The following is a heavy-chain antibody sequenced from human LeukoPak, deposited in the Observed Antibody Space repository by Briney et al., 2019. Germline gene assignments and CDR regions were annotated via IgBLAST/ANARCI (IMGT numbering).Heavy chain of an antibody. Sequence: ASVKVSCKASGYTFTSYGISWVRQAPGQGLEWMGWINPNSGGTNYAQKFQGWVTMTRDTSISTAYMELSRLRSDDTAVYYCARGGRTMIVVVSHAFDIWGQGTMVTVSS. J-gene: IGHJ3*02. D-gene: IGHD3-22*01. CDR1: GYTFTSYG. CDR3: ARGGRTMIVVVSHAFDI. CDR2: INPNSGGT. V-gene: IGHV1-2*04.